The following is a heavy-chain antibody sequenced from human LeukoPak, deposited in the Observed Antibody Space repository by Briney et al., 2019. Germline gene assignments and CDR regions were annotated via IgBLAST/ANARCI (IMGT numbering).Heavy chain of an antibody. CDR1: GFTFSSFD. D-gene: IGHD1-1*01. CDR2: IGTASDT. CDR3: ARGPPRGKYYYMDV. V-gene: IGHV3-13*01. Sequence: GGSLRPSCAASGFTFSSFDMHWVRQPTGQGLEWVSTIGTASDTYYPGSVESRFTLSRDNAKNSLYLQMNSLTAGDTAVYYCARGPPRGKYYYMDVWGKGTTVTVSS. J-gene: IGHJ6*03.